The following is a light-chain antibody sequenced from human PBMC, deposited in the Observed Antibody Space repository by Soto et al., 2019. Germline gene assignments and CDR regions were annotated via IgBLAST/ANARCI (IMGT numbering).Light chain of an antibody. Sequence: QSALTQPASVSGSPGQSFTISCTGTSSDVGSYNLVSWYQQHPGKAPKLMIYEGSKRPSGVSNRFSGSKSGNTASLTISGFQAEDEADYYCCSYAGSSTFDVVFGGGTKLTVL. CDR3: CSYAGSSTFDVV. J-gene: IGLJ2*01. V-gene: IGLV2-23*03. CDR2: EGS. CDR1: SSDVGSYNL.